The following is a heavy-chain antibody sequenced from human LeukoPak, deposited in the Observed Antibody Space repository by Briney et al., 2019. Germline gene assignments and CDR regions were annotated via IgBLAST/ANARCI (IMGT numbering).Heavy chain of an antibody. CDR1: GFTFSSYN. Sequence: GGSLRLSCAASGFTFSSYNMNWVRQAPGKGLEWVSSISSSSSYIYYADSVKGRFTISRDNAKNSLYLQMNSLRAEDTAVYYCARDPFPYDSSGYYDYWGQGTLVTVSS. CDR3: ARDPFPYDSSGYYDY. D-gene: IGHD3-22*01. J-gene: IGHJ4*02. CDR2: ISSSSSYI. V-gene: IGHV3-21*01.